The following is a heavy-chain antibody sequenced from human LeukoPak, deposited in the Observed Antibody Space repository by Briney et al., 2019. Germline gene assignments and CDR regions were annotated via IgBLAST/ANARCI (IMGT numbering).Heavy chain of an antibody. Sequence: ASVKVSCKASEYTFTGYFIHWVRQAPGQGLEWMGWISPNSGDTNYAQKFQGRVTMTRDTSISTAYMELSRLRSDDTAVYYCARLLYTGSYYNFDHWGQGTLVTVSS. D-gene: IGHD1-26*01. J-gene: IGHJ4*02. CDR2: ISPNSGDT. CDR3: ARLLYTGSYYNFDH. V-gene: IGHV1-2*02. CDR1: EYTFTGYF.